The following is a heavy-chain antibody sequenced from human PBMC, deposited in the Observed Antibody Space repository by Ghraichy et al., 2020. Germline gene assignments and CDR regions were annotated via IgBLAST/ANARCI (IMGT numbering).Heavy chain of an antibody. D-gene: IGHD5-12*01. CDR2: ISSSGSTI. V-gene: IGHV3-11*01. Sequence: GGSLRLSCAASGFTFSDYYITWVRQAPGKGLEWVSYISSSGSTIYYADSVKGRFTISRDNAKSSVYLQMNSLRAEDTAVYYCARFRLVATIAFYFYYGMDVWGQGTTVTVSS. CDR3: ARFRLVATIAFYFYYGMDV. J-gene: IGHJ6*02. CDR1: GFTFSDYY.